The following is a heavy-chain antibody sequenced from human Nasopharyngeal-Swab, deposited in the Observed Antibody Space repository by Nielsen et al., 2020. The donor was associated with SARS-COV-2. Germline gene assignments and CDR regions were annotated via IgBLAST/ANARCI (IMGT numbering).Heavy chain of an antibody. CDR1: GFTFSSFG. CDR3: ARDAPAHYGAFY. J-gene: IGHJ4*02. CDR2: IAHDASNE. Sequence: GGSLRLSCAASGFTFSSFGMHWVRQAPGKGLEWVAFIAHDASNEYYGDSVKGRFSISRDSSKNTLYLQMDSLRGEDTAVYYGARDAPAHYGAFYWGRGTLVTVSS. D-gene: IGHD4-17*01. V-gene: IGHV3-30*03.